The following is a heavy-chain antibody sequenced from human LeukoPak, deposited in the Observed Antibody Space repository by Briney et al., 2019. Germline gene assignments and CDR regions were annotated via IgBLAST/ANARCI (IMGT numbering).Heavy chain of an antibody. J-gene: IGHJ2*01. D-gene: IGHD3-22*01. CDR2: ISAYNGNT. CDR1: GYTFTSYG. CDR3: ARNYDSSGYYYISTHLEDWYFDL. V-gene: IGHV1-18*01. Sequence: GASVTVSCKASGYTFTSYGISWVRQAPGQGLEWMGWISAYNGNTNYAQKLQGRVTMTTDTSTSTAYMELRSLRSDDTAVYYCARNYDSSGYYYISTHLEDWYFDLWGRGTLVTVSS.